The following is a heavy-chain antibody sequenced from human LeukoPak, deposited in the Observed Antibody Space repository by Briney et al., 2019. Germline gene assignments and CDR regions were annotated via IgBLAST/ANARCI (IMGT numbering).Heavy chain of an antibody. Sequence: GGSLRLSCAASGFTFDDYAMHWVRQAPGKGLEWVSGISWNSGSIGYADSVKGRFTICRDNAKNSLYLQMNSLRAEDTALYYCAKDLAAATPYGMDVWGQGTTVTVSS. CDR2: ISWNSGSI. V-gene: IGHV3-9*01. CDR1: GFTFDDYA. D-gene: IGHD6-13*01. J-gene: IGHJ6*02. CDR3: AKDLAAATPYGMDV.